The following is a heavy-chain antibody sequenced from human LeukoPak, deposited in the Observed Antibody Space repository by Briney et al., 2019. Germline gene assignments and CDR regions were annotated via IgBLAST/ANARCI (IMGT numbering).Heavy chain of an antibody. CDR2: ISANIGGT. J-gene: IGHJ4*02. CDR3: ARDGSFDS. CDR1: GYTFTDYY. D-gene: IGHD5-12*01. V-gene: IGHV1-2*02. Sequence: ASVKVSVMPSGYTFTDYYIHWLRQAPGQGLEWMGWISANIGGTNYAQKFRGRVTMTKDTSISTAYMELSGLTSDDTAVYYCARDGSFDSWGQRTLVTVSS.